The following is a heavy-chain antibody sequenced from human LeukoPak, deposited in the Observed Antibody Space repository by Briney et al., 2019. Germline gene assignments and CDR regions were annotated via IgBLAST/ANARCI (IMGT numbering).Heavy chain of an antibody. CDR3: ARVYYDSSGYTRAFDI. V-gene: IGHV4-59*01. CDR2: IYYSGST. Sequence: SKTLSLTCTVSGGSISSYYWSWIRQPPGKGLEWIGYIYYSGSTNYNPSLKSRVTISVDTSKNQFSLKLSSVTAADTAVYYCARVYYDSSGYTRAFDIWGQGTMVTVSS. D-gene: IGHD3-22*01. CDR1: GGSISSYY. J-gene: IGHJ3*02.